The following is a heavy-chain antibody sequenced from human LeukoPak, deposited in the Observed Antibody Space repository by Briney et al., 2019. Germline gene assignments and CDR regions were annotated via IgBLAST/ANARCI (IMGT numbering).Heavy chain of an antibody. Sequence: GGSLRLSCAASGFTFSSYSMNWVRQAPGKGLEWVSSISSSSSYIYYADSVKGRFTISRGNAKNSLYLQMNSLRAEDTAVYYCARDWGIAAAGTITYYYYYMDVWGKGTTVTVSS. D-gene: IGHD6-13*01. CDR1: GFTFSSYS. CDR2: ISSSSSYI. J-gene: IGHJ6*03. CDR3: ARDWGIAAAGTITYYYYYMDV. V-gene: IGHV3-21*01.